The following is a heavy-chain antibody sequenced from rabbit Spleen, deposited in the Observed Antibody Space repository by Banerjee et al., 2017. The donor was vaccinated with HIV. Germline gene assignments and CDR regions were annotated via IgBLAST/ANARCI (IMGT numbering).Heavy chain of an antibody. CDR1: GFDFSRTG. CDR2: IDPIFGIA. Sequence: QSLEESGGGPVQPGGSLKLSCKASGFDFSRTGVSWVRQAPGKGLEWIGDIDPIFGIAVYASWVNGRFTISNHNAQNTLYLHLNSLTAADTATYFCVREVAGRFGLWGQGTLVTVS. V-gene: IGHV1S7*01. J-gene: IGHJ3*01. CDR3: VREVAGRFGL. D-gene: IGHD4-1*01.